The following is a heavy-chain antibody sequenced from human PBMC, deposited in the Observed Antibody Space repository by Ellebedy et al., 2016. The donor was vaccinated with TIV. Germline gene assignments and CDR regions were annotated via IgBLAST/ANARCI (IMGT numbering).Heavy chain of an antibody. Sequence: MPSETLSLTCIVSGGSISSYYWSWIRQPPGKGLEWIGYIYYSGSTNYNTSLKSRVTISVDTSKNQFSLKLSSVTAADTAAYYCARPPIVGGTVAFDYWGQGILVTVSS. D-gene: IGHD1-26*01. V-gene: IGHV4-59*08. J-gene: IGHJ4*02. CDR1: GGSISSYY. CDR3: ARPPIVGGTVAFDY. CDR2: IYYSGST.